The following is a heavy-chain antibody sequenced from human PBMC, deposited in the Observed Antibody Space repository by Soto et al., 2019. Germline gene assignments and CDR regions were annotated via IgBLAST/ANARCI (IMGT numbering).Heavy chain of an antibody. J-gene: IGHJ4*02. CDR1: GFPFSGSA. D-gene: IGHD2-8*02. Sequence: PGGSLRLSCEASGFPFSGSAMHLVRQSSGKGLEWVGRIRSKANSYATAYAASVKGRFTISRDDSKNTAYLQMNSLKTEDTAVYYCTRGDWWALPTMDYWRQGPLVTVSS. CDR2: IRSKANSYAT. CDR3: TRGDWWALPTMDY. V-gene: IGHV3-73*01.